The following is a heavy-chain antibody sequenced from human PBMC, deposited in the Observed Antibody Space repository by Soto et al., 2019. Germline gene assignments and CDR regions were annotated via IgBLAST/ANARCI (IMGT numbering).Heavy chain of an antibody. D-gene: IGHD3-16*01. V-gene: IGHV3-11*05. CDR3: ARDRYVFDY. J-gene: IGHJ4*02. Sequence: GGSLRLSCAASGFAFSDYYMTWIRQAPGKGLEWVSSLSNSGTYTNYADSVKGRFITSRDNAKNSLFLHLNSLRAEDTAVYFYARDRYVFDYWGQGALVTVSS. CDR2: LSNSGTYT. CDR1: GFAFSDYY.